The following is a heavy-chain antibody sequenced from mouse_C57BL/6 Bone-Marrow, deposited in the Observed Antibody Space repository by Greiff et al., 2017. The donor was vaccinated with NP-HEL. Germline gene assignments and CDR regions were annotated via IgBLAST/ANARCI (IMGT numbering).Heavy chain of an antibody. V-gene: IGHV14-4*01. CDR2: FDPENGDN. CDR3: TPDCWYFDV. J-gene: IGHJ1*03. CDR1: GFNIKDDY. Sequence: VQLKQSGAELVRPGASVKLSCTASGFNIKDDYMHWVKQRPEPGLEWIGWFDPENGDNEYASKFKGKATITADTSSNTAYLQLSSLTSEDTAVYYCTPDCWYFDVWGTGTTVTVSS.